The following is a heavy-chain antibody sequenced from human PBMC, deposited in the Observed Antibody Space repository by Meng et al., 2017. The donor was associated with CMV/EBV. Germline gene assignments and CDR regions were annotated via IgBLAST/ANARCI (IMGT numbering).Heavy chain of an antibody. CDR3: ARDVGGTMVRGVIIDPYYFDY. CDR1: YS. J-gene: IGHJ4*02. D-gene: IGHD3-10*01. CDR2: ISSSSSYI. V-gene: IGHV3-21*01. Sequence: YSINWVRQAPGKGLEWVSSISSSSSYIYYADSVKGRFTISRDNAKNSLYLQMNSLRAEDTAVYYCARDVGGTMVRGVIIDPYYFDYWGQGTLVTVSS.